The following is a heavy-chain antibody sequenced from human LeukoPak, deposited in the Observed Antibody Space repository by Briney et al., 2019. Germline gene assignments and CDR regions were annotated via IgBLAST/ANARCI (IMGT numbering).Heavy chain of an antibody. CDR1: GFTFSSYG. Sequence: GRSLRLSCAASGFTFSSYGMHWVRQAPGKGLERVAVIWYDGSNKYYADSVKGRFTISRDNSKNTLYLQMNSLRAEDTAVYYCAKVDYYYDSKLLDYWGQGTLVTVSS. CDR3: AKVDYYYDSKLLDY. J-gene: IGHJ4*02. D-gene: IGHD3-22*01. V-gene: IGHV3-33*06. CDR2: IWYDGSNK.